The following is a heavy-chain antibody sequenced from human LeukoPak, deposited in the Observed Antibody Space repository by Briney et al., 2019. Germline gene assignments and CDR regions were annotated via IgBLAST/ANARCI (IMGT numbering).Heavy chain of an antibody. J-gene: IGHJ4*02. D-gene: IGHD3-22*01. Sequence: SGPTLVKPTQTLTLTCTFSGFSLRTSGVGVGWIRQPPGKALEWLALIYWNDDKRYSPSLKSRLTITKDTSKNQVVLTMTNMDPVDTATYYCAHKEVITLFDYWGQGTLVTVSS. V-gene: IGHV2-5*01. CDR2: IYWNDDK. CDR3: AHKEVITLFDY. CDR1: GFSLRTSGVG.